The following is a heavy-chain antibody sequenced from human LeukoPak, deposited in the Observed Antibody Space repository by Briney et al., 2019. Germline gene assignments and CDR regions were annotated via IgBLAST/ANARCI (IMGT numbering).Heavy chain of an antibody. CDR1: GGSISNYH. Sequence: PSETLSLTCTVSGGSISNYHWSWFRQPPGTGLEWIGYIEYSGGTTYNSSLKSRVTISVDTSKNQFSLKLSSVTAADTAVYYCARQADYGDYYVDYWGQGTLVTVSS. CDR2: IEYSGGT. J-gene: IGHJ4*02. V-gene: IGHV4-59*08. D-gene: IGHD4-17*01. CDR3: ARQADYGDYYVDY.